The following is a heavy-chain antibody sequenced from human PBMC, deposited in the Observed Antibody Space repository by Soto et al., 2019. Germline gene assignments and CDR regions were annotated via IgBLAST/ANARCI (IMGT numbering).Heavy chain of an antibody. D-gene: IGHD3-9*01. CDR1: GFPFSSYS. J-gene: IGHJ4*02. CDR3: ASDILTGPYFDY. CDR2: ISSSSSYI. V-gene: IGHV3-21*01. Sequence: QSPSGPASGFPFSSYSMNWVRQAPGKLLEWVSSISSSSSYIYYADSVKGRFTISRDNAKNSLYLQMNSLRAEDTAVYYCASDILTGPYFDYWGQGALVTVSS.